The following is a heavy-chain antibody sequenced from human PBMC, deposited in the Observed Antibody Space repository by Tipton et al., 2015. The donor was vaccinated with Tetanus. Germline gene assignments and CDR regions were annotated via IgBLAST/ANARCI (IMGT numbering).Heavy chain of an antibody. CDR2: ISGSGTNT. J-gene: IGHJ4*02. CDR3: ANARWARRLAVTVPFDD. Sequence: SLRLSCAASGFTFSSYAMSWVRQAPGKGLEWVSIISGSGTNTFYADSVKGRFTISRDNFENTLYLQMISLRAEDTAVYYCANARWARRLAVTVPFDDWGQGTLVTVSS. V-gene: IGHV3-23*01. D-gene: IGHD3-16*01. CDR1: GFTFSSYA.